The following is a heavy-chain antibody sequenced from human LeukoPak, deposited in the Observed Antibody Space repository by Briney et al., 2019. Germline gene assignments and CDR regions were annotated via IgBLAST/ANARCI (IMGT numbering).Heavy chain of an antibody. CDR1: GFTFSSYA. V-gene: IGHV3-30-3*02. Sequence: GGSLRLSCAASGFTFSSYAIHCVRQAPGTGLEWVAVISYDGTNKYYADSVKGRFTISRDNSKNTLYLQMNSLRAEDTAVYYCAKRPYFGRYGWGQGTLVTVSS. D-gene: IGHD2/OR15-2a*01. CDR3: AKRPYFGRYG. J-gene: IGHJ4*02. CDR2: ISYDGTNK.